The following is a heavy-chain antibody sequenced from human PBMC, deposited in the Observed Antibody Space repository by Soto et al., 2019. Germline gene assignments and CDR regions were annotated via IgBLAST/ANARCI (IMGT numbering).Heavy chain of an antibody. D-gene: IGHD6-19*01. Sequence: QVQLQESGPGLVKPSETLSLTCTVSGGSISSYYWSWIRQPPGKGLAWIGYIFYRGSTNYNPSLKSRVTITVDTSKNQFSLKLSSVTDADTAVYYCARRYSSGFDYWGQGTLVNVSS. CDR2: IFYRGST. CDR1: GGSISSYY. J-gene: IGHJ4*02. CDR3: ARRYSSGFDY. V-gene: IGHV4-59*08.